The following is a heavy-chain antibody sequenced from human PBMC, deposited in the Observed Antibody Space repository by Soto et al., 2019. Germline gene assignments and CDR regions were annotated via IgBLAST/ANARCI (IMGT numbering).Heavy chain of an antibody. V-gene: IGHV4-31*03. J-gene: IGHJ4*02. CDR1: GGSISSGGYY. Sequence: PSETLSLTCTVSGGSISSGGYYWSWIRQHPGKGLEWIGYIYYSGSTYYNPPLKSRVTISVDTSKNQFSLKLSSVTAADTAVYYCATSYYYDSSGYLDYWGQGTLVTVSS. D-gene: IGHD3-22*01. CDR3: ATSYYYDSSGYLDY. CDR2: IYYSGST.